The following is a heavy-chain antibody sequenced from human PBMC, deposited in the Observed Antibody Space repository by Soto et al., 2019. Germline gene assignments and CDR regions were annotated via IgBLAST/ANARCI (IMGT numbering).Heavy chain of an antibody. CDR1: GGSISSGDYY. CDR2: IYYSGST. Sequence: PSETLSLTCTVSGGSISSGDYYWSWIRQPPGKGLEWIGYIYYSGSTYYNPSLKSRVTISVDTSKNQFSLKLSSVTAADTAVYWCPREQREDYYDSSGYYYAPDYWGQGTLVTVSS. CDR3: PREQREDYYDSSGYYYAPDY. D-gene: IGHD3-22*01. J-gene: IGHJ4*02. V-gene: IGHV4-30-4*01.